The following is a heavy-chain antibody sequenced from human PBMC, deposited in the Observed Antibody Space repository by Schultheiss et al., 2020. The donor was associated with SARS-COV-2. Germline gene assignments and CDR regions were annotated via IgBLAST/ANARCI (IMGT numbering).Heavy chain of an antibody. J-gene: IGHJ6*02. CDR3: AKDLTINYYYYYGMDV. CDR1: DFTFSSYT. V-gene: IGHV3-21*04. Sequence: GESLKISCAASDFTFSSYTMNWVRQAPGKGLEWVSSISSNSNYIYYADSVKGRFTISRDNSKNTLYLQMNSLRAEDTAVYYCAKDLTINYYYYYGMDVWGQGTTVTVSS. D-gene: IGHD3-3*01. CDR2: ISSNSNYI.